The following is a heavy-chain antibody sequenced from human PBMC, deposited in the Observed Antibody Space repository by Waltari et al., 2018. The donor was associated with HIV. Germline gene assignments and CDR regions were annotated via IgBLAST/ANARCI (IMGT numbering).Heavy chain of an antibody. Sequence: QVQLVQSGAEVKKPGSSVKVSCEASGGTFSTYPISWVRQAPGQGLEWMGGILPIFGVSNYAQKFQGRGTITADESTSTAYMELSSLRSEDTAVYYCARDLGAGSLRGTLWGQGTLVIVSS. D-gene: IGHD3-10*01. V-gene: IGHV1-69*01. CDR3: ARDLGAGSLRGTL. CDR2: ILPIFGVS. CDR1: GGTFSTYP. J-gene: IGHJ4*02.